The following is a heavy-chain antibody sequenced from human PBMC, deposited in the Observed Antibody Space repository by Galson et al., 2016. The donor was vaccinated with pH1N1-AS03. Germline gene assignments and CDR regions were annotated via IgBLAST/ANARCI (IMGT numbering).Heavy chain of an antibody. Sequence: SVKVSCKASGGSFNTYTITWVRQAPGQRFEWLGGITPLFGAANYAQKFQGRVTITADEATTTAYMELSSLRSEDTAVYYCARGPSRFFDRYYYFGMVDWGRGTPVTVSS. D-gene: IGHD3/OR15-3a*01. CDR2: ITPLFGAA. CDR1: GGSFNTYT. J-gene: IGHJ4*02. CDR3: ARGPSRFFDRYYYFGMVD. V-gene: IGHV1-69*13.